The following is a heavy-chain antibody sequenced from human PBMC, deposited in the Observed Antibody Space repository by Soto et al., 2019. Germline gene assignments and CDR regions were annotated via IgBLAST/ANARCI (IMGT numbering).Heavy chain of an antibody. CDR2: MNPNSGNT. V-gene: IGHV1-8*01. Sequence: ESSVKVSCKASGYTFTSDDINWVRQATGQVLGWMGWMNPNSGNTGYAQKFQGRVTMTRNTAISTAYMELSSLRSEDTAVYYCTLTKGIWRGAYLGQGTLVTDSS. CDR1: GYTFTSDD. D-gene: IGHD1-20*01. CDR3: TLTKGIWRGAY. J-gene: IGHJ4*02.